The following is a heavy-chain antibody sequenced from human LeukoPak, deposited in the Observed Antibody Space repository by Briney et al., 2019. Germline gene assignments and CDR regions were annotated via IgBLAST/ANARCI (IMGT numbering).Heavy chain of an antibody. Sequence: GGSLRLSCAASGFTFSSYAMSWVRQAPGKGLEWVSAISGSGGSTYYADSVKGRLTISRDNSKNTLYLQMNSLRAEDTAVYYCAKATVSGWYGGNWGQGTLVTVSS. CDR3: AKATVSGWYGGN. J-gene: IGHJ4*02. V-gene: IGHV3-23*01. D-gene: IGHD6-19*01. CDR2: ISGSGGST. CDR1: GFTFSSYA.